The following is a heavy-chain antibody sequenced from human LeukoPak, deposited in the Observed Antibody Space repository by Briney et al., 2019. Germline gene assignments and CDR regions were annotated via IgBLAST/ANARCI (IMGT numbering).Heavy chain of an antibody. Sequence: SETLSLTCTVSGGSISSSSYYWGWIRQPPGKGLEWIGSIYYSGSTYYNPSLKSRVTMSVDTSKNQFSLKLSSVTAADTAVYYCARTYGGYFDFWGQGTLVTVSS. CDR2: IYYSGST. V-gene: IGHV4-39*07. D-gene: IGHD4-23*01. J-gene: IGHJ4*02. CDR3: ARTYGGYFDF. CDR1: GGSISSSSYY.